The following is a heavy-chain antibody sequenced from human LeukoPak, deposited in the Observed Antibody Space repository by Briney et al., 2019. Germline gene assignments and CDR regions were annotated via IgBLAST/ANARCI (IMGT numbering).Heavy chain of an antibody. D-gene: IGHD3-10*01. CDR3: ARHPLTWFGEFGPLYYFDY. J-gene: IGHJ4*02. V-gene: IGHV4-59*08. CDR1: GGSIYSYY. Sequence: SETLSLTCTVSGGSIYSYYWSWIRQPPGKGLEWIGYFYYPGSTNYNPSLTSRVTMSVDTSKNHFSLKLSSVTAADTAAYYCARHPLTWFGEFGPLYYFDYWGQGTLVTVSS. CDR2: FYYPGST.